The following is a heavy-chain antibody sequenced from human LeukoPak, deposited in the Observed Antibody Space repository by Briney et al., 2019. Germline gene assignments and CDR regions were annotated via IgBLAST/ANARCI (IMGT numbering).Heavy chain of an antibody. CDR2: ISTDSGNP. D-gene: IGHD2-15*01. CDR3: AKDSVAGATNAFDI. J-gene: IGHJ3*02. V-gene: IGHV7-4-1*02. CDR1: GYTFTNYD. Sequence: GASVKVSCKASGYTFTNYDINWVRQASGQGLEWMGWISTDSGNPTYARGFGGRFVFSSDSSVTTAFLHINSLKAEDTAVYYCAKDSVAGATNAFDIWGQGTRVTVSS.